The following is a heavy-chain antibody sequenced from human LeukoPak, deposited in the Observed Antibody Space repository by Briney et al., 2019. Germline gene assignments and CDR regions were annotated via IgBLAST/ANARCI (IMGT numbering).Heavy chain of an antibody. CDR1: GFTVGSSF. V-gene: IGHV3-53*01. Sequence: GGSLRLSCAASGFTVGSSFMTWVRQAPGKGLEWVSVIFSDGTTYYTDSVKGRFTISRDNSKNTLYLQLNSLRAEDTAVYYCAKTGGPWDWGQGTLVTVSP. D-gene: IGHD7-27*01. CDR3: AKTGGPWD. J-gene: IGHJ4*02. CDR2: IFSDGTT.